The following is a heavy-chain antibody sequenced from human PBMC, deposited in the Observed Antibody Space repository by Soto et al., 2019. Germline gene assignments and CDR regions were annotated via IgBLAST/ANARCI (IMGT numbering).Heavy chain of an antibody. V-gene: IGHV1-46*03. Sequence: ASVKVSCKASGYTFTSYYMHWVRQAPGQGLEWMGIINPSGGSTSYAQKFQGRVTMTRDTSTSTVYMELSSLRSEDTAVYYCARGGIHVLLWFGELLFDYWGHGTLVTVSS. CDR2: INPSGGST. D-gene: IGHD3-10*01. J-gene: IGHJ4*01. CDR3: ARGGIHVLLWFGELLFDY. CDR1: GYTFTSYY.